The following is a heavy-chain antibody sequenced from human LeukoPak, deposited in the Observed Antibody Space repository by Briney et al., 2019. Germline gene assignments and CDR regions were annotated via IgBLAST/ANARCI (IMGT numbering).Heavy chain of an antibody. V-gene: IGHV3-13*01. CDR1: GFTFSSYD. CDR2: IGTAGDT. CDR3: ARGRTPVTTLRYYYYYGMDV. D-gene: IGHD4-11*01. J-gene: IGHJ6*02. Sequence: GGSLRLSCAASGFTFSSYDMHWVRQATGKGLEWVSAIGTAGDTYYPGSVKGRFTISRENAKNSLYLQMNSLRAGDTAVYYCARGRTPVTTLRYYYYYGMDVWGQGTTVTVSS.